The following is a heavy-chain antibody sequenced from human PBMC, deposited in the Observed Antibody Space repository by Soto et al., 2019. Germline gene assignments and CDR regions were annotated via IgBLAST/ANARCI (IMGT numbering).Heavy chain of an antibody. CDR2: INPNSGGT. J-gene: IGHJ4*01. V-gene: IGHV1-2*02. Sequence: ASVKVSCKASGYSFTAYCVHWVRQAPGQGLEWMGWINPNSGGTNYAQRFQGRVAMTTDTSTNTAYMELNSLKSDDTALYFCARSSGTYSDFDYWGQGAQVTVSS. CDR1: GYSFTAYC. D-gene: IGHD1-26*01. CDR3: ARSSGTYSDFDY.